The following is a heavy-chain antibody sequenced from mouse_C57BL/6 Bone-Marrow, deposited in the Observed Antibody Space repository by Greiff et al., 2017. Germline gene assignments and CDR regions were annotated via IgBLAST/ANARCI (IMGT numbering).Heavy chain of an antibody. V-gene: IGHV1-15*01. CDR3: TKYGSSPYYYAMDY. CDR1: GYTFTDYE. D-gene: IGHD1-1*01. Sequence: VQLQQSGAELVRPGASVTLSCTASGYTFTDYEMHWVKQTPVHGLEWIGAIDPETGGTAYNQKFKGKAILTADKSSSTAYLELRSLTSEDSAVYYCTKYGSSPYYYAMDYWGQGTSVTVSS. J-gene: IGHJ4*01. CDR2: IDPETGGT.